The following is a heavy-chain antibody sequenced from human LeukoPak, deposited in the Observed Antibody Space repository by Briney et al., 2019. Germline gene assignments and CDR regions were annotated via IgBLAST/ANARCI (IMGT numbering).Heavy chain of an antibody. CDR2: INHSGST. V-gene: IGHV4-34*01. J-gene: IGHJ4*02. CDR3: ARTDSSGYQVYFDY. D-gene: IGHD3-22*01. CDR1: GGSFSGYY. Sequence: SETLSLTCAVYGGSFSGYYWSWIRQPPGKGLEWIGEINHSGSTNYNPSLKSRVTISVDTSKNQFSLKLSSVTAADTAVYYCARTDSSGYQVYFDYWGQGTLVTVSS.